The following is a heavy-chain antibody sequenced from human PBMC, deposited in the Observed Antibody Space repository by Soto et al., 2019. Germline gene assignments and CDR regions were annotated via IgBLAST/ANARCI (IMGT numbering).Heavy chain of an antibody. CDR1: GGSISSSSYY. CDR3: ARGSDGVWNWFDP. J-gene: IGHJ5*02. CDR2: IYYSGST. V-gene: IGHV4-39*07. Sequence: ETLSLTCTVSGGSISSSSYYWGCIRQPPGKGLEWIGSIYYSGSTYYNPSLMSRVTISVDRSQNHFSLKLTSVTAADTAVYYCARGSDGVWNWFDPWGQGTQVTVSS. D-gene: IGHD2-21*02.